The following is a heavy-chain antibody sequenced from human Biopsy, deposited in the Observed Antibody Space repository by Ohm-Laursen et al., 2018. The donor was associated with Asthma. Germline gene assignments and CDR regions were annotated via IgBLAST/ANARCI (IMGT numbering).Heavy chain of an antibody. Sequence: SVKVSCNAPGGTFSNFAISWVRQSPGQGLEWLGGIMTVFGTTNYAQKFQGRVTITADESTSTAYMEVTSLRSEDTAIYYCARCQVGYSSGWSLLLKKIYYSGMDVWGQGTAVTVSS. J-gene: IGHJ6*02. V-gene: IGHV1-69*13. CDR3: ARCQVGYSSGWSLLLKKIYYSGMDV. D-gene: IGHD6-19*01. CDR1: GGTFSNFA. CDR2: IMTVFGTT.